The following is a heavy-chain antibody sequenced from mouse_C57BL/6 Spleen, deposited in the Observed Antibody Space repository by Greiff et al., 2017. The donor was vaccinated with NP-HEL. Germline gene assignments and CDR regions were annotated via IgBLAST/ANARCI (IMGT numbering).Heavy chain of an antibody. CDR3: ARGGFDALSFAY. CDR2: IHPNSGST. V-gene: IGHV1-64*01. J-gene: IGHJ3*01. Sequence: VQLQQPGAELVKPGASVKLSCKASGYTFTSYWMHWVKQRPGQGLEWIGMIHPNSGSTNYNEKFKSKATLTVDKSSSTAYMQLSSLTSEDSAVYYCARGGFDALSFAYWGQGTLVTVSA. CDR1: GYTFTSYW.